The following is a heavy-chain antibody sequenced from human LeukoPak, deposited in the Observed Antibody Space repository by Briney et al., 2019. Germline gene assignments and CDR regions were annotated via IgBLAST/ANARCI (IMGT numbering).Heavy chain of an antibody. CDR1: GFTFSSYG. Sequence: GGSLRLSCAASGFTFSSYGMHWVRQAPGKGLEWVSYISSSSSTIYYADSVKGRFTISRDNAKNSLSLQMNSLRAEDTAEYYCARDGITGMDVWGQGTTVSVSS. CDR2: ISSSSSTI. D-gene: IGHD1/OR15-1a*01. J-gene: IGHJ6*02. CDR3: ARDGITGMDV. V-gene: IGHV3-48*04.